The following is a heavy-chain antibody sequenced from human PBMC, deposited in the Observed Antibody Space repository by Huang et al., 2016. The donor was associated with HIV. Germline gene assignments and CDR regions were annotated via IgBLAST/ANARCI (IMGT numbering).Heavy chain of an antibody. D-gene: IGHD7-27*01. CDR2: IYWDDDK. J-gene: IGHJ6*03. CDR1: GFSLNHKGVG. V-gene: IGHV2-5*02. Sequence: QITLKESGPTVIKPTQTLTLTCSFSGFSLNHKGVGVGWIRQPPGKALEWLVLIYWDDDKRFTPSLKNRITITKDTSKNQVVFTMTNLDPMDTGTYYCAHIGRLGNYYMDVWGNGTMVTVSS. CDR3: AHIGRLGNYYMDV.